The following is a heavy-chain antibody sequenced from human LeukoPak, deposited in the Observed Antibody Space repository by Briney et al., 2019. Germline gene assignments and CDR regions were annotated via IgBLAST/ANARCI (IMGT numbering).Heavy chain of an antibody. D-gene: IGHD6-19*01. CDR2: IYHSGST. Sequence: SQALSLTCAVSGGSISSGGYSWSWIRQPPGKGLEWIGYIYHSGSTYYNPSLKSRVTLSVDRSKNQFSLKLSSVTAADTAVYYCARVGIAVAGRVGWFDPWGQGTLVTVSS. J-gene: IGHJ5*02. V-gene: IGHV4-30-2*01. CDR3: ARVGIAVAGRVGWFDP. CDR1: GGSISSGGYS.